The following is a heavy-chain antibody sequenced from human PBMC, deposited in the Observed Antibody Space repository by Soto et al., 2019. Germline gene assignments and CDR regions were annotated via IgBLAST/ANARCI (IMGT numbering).Heavy chain of an antibody. D-gene: IGHD3-3*01. CDR3: AHLYAFRSGHFHYFDN. V-gene: IGHV2-5*01. Sequence: SCPTLVNPTETLTLTCSFSGFSLTTTDIVGVGWIRQSPGKALEWLELVYWNDDKRYSPSLGSRLTITKDTSKNQVVLTVTDMDPVDTGTYSCAHLYAFRSGHFHYFDNRGQGTMVTVSS. J-gene: IGHJ4*02. CDR2: VYWNDDK. CDR1: GFSLTTTDIVG.